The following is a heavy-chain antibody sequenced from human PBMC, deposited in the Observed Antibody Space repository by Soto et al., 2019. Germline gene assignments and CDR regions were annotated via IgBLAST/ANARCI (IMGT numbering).Heavy chain of an antibody. CDR3: ARDLGEASAI. CDR1: GFPFRSSS. Sequence: VQLVESGGDLVEPGGSLRLSCAASGFPFRSSSLNWVRQAPGKGLEWVSSISSSSSYIYYADSVKGRFTISRDNAKNSLYPQMNSLRADDTAVYYCARDLGEASAIWGQGTLVTVSS. CDR2: ISSSSSYI. V-gene: IGHV3-21*01. D-gene: IGHD3-10*01. J-gene: IGHJ4*02.